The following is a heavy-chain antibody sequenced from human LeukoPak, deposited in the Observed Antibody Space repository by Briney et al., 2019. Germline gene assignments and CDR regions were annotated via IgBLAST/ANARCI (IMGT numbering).Heavy chain of an antibody. D-gene: IGHD5-18*01. V-gene: IGHV3-23*01. J-gene: IGHJ3*02. CDR1: GFTFSSYA. CDR3: ARMDTAMVMGAFDI. Sequence: GGSLRLSCAASGFTFSSYAMSWVRQAPGKGLAWVSAISGSGGSTYYADSVKGRFTISRDNSKHTLYLQMNSLRAEDTAVYYCARMDTAMVMGAFDIWGQGTMVTVSS. CDR2: ISGSGGST.